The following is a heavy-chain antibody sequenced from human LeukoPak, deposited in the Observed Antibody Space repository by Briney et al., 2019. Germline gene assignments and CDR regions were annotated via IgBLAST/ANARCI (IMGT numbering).Heavy chain of an antibody. CDR1: EFTFSRYS. CDR2: INSSSSYI. Sequence: NAGGSLRLSCAASEFTFSRYSMNWVRQAPGKGLEWVSSINSSSSYIYYADSVKGRFTISRDNAKNSLYLQMNSLRFEDTAVYYCAKDPRIGSSGYYYDGDHDAFDIWGQGTMVTVSS. D-gene: IGHD3-22*01. V-gene: IGHV3-21*01. CDR3: AKDPRIGSSGYYYDGDHDAFDI. J-gene: IGHJ3*02.